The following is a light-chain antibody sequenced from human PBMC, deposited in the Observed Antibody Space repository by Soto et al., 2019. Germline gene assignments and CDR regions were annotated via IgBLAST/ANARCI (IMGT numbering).Light chain of an antibody. CDR3: SSYTSSSTLV. J-gene: IGLJ2*01. CDR1: SSDVGGYKY. Sequence: QSALTQPASVSGSTGQSITIFCTGTSSDVGGYKYVSWYQQHPGKAPKLMIYDVTNRPSGVSNRFSGSKSGNTASLTISGRQAEDEADYYCSSYTSSSTLVFGGGTKLTVL. V-gene: IGLV2-14*01. CDR2: DVT.